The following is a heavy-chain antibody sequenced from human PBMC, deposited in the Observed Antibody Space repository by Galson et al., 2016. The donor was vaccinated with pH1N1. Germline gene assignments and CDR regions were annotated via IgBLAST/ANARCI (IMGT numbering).Heavy chain of an antibody. Sequence: PALVKPTQTLTLTCTFSGFSLSTSGMCVSWIRQPPGKALEWLALIDWDDDKYYSTSLKTRLTISKDTSKNQVVLTMTNMDPVGTATYYCARMRYGDYSDWFDPWGQGTLVTVSS. CDR1: GFSLSTSGMC. CDR2: IDWDDDK. D-gene: IGHD4-17*01. J-gene: IGHJ5*02. CDR3: ARMRYGDYSDWFDP. V-gene: IGHV2-70*01.